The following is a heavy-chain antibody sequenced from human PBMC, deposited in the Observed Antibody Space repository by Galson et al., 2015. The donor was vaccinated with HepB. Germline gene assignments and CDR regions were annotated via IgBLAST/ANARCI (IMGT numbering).Heavy chain of an antibody. CDR2: INTYNGDV. V-gene: IGHV1-18*01. J-gene: IGHJ4*02. CDR3: TRGKQWFPFDY. Sequence: SLKVSCKASGYTFTSSDIRWVRQAPGQGLEWMGWINTYNGDVKYAEILQGRVSITTDTSTNTAYMELRSLRFDDTAIYYCTRGKQWFPFDYWGQGTLVTVSS. D-gene: IGHD6-19*01. CDR1: GYTFTSSD.